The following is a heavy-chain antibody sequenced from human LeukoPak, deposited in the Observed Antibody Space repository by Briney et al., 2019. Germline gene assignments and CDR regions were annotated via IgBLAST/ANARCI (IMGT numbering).Heavy chain of an antibody. D-gene: IGHD3-3*01. Sequence: SETLSLTCTVSGGSIKSYYWSWIRQPPGKGLEWIGYIYYSGSTNYNPSLRSRVTISVETSKNQFSLKLSSVTAADAAVYYCAREVTIFGVVIIGSWFDPWGQGTLVTVSS. V-gene: IGHV4-59*01. CDR3: AREVTIFGVVIIGSWFDP. CDR1: GGSIKSYY. CDR2: IYYSGST. J-gene: IGHJ5*02.